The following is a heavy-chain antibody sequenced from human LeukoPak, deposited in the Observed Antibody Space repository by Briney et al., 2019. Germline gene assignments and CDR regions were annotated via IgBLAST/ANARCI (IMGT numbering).Heavy chain of an antibody. D-gene: IGHD3-16*01. J-gene: IGHJ5*02. CDR1: GFSFSDYY. CDR2: ISSSHSTI. V-gene: IGHV3-11*01. CDR3: ARGDNNDSKWFDP. Sequence: GGSLRLSCAASGFSFSDYYMSWIRQAPGKGLEWVSYISSSHSTIYYADSVKGRCTISRDNSKNSLYLQMNSLRAEDTAVYYCARGDNNDSKWFDPWGQGTLVTVSS.